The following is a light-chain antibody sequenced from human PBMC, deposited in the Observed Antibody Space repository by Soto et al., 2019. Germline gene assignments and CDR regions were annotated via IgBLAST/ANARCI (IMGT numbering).Light chain of an antibody. J-gene: IGLJ1*01. Sequence: QPVLTQPPSASGSPGQSVTISCTGTSSDVGGYNYVSWYQQHPGKAPKLMIYEVTKRPSGVPDRFSGSKSGNTASLTVSGLQAEDEADYYCCSYAGSDNYVFGTGTKLTVL. CDR3: CSYAGSDNYV. CDR1: SSDVGGYNY. CDR2: EVT. V-gene: IGLV2-8*01.